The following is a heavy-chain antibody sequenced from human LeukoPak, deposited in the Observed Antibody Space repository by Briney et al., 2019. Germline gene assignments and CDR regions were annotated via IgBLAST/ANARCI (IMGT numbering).Heavy chain of an antibody. CDR3: VKDRTGNYVAWFDP. Sequence: GGSLRLSCAASGFTFSSYAMSWVRQAPGKGLEWVSSISSGGGNTYYADSVKGRFTISRDNSKNTLYLQMNSLRAEDAAVYYCVKDRTGNYVAWFDPWGQGTLVTVSS. CDR2: ISSGGGNT. V-gene: IGHV3-23*01. CDR1: GFTFSSYA. D-gene: IGHD4-11*01. J-gene: IGHJ5*02.